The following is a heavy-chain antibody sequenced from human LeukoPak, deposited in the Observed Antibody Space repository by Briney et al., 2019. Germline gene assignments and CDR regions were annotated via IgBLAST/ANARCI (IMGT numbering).Heavy chain of an antibody. CDR1: GFTFSSYW. V-gene: IGHV3-7*01. J-gene: IGHJ6*02. CDR2: IKQDGSEK. CDR3: ARRAYDFWSGPPGYYGMDV. Sequence: PGGSLRLSCAASGFTFSSYWMSWVRQAPGKGLEWVANIKQDGSEKYYVDSVKGRFTIPRDNAKNSLYLQMNSLRAEDTAVYYCARRAYDFWSGPPGYYGMDVWGQGTTVTVSS. D-gene: IGHD3-3*01.